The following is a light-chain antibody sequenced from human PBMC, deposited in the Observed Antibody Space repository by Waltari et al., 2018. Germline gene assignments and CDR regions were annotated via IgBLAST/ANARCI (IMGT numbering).Light chain of an antibody. J-gene: IGLJ1*01. CDR1: SSDVGGYNY. CDR2: DVS. Sequence: QSALTQPRSVSGSPGQSVTISCTGTSSDVGGYNYVSWYQQHPGKAPKLMIYDVSKRPSGVPDRFSGSKSGNTASLTISGLQAEDEADYYCCSYAGSYTLVFRTGTKVTVL. CDR3: CSYAGSYTLV. V-gene: IGLV2-11*01.